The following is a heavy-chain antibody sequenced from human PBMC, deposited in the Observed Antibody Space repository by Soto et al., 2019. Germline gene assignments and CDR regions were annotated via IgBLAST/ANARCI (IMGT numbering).Heavy chain of an antibody. CDR2: INPSGGST. J-gene: IGHJ4*02. Sequence: ASVKVSCKASGYTFTSYYMHWVRQAPGQGLEWMGIINPSGGSTSYAQKFQGRVTMTRDTSTSTVYMELSSLRSEDTAVYYCARGWVQLERTYNFDYWGQGTLVTVSS. V-gene: IGHV1-46*01. D-gene: IGHD1-1*01. CDR3: ARGWVQLERTYNFDY. CDR1: GYTFTSYY.